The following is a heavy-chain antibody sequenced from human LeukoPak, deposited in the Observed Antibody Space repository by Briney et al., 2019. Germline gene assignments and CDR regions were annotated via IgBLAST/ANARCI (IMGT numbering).Heavy chain of an antibody. V-gene: IGHV3-21*01. CDR2: ISISSNYI. J-gene: IGHJ4*02. Sequence: PGGSLRLSCAASGFTFSGYSMNWVRQAPGKGLEWVSFISISSNYIYYADSVKGRFTISRGNAKNSLYLQMNSLRAEDTAVYYCARKAAAGTGHFDYWGQGTLVTVSS. CDR3: ARKAAAGTGHFDY. D-gene: IGHD6-13*01. CDR1: GFTFSGYS.